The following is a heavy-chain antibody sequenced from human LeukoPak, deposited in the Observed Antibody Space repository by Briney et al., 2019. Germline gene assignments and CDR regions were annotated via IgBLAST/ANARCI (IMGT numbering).Heavy chain of an antibody. CDR2: ISSSSGTI. D-gene: IGHD6-13*01. V-gene: IGHV3-48*02. CDR3: ARGVAAAQTSFDY. CDR1: GFTFSIYS. Sequence: GGSLRLSCAASGFTFSIYSMNWVRQAPGKGLEWVSYISSSSGTIYYADSMKGRFTISRDNAKNSLYLQMNSLRDEDTAVYYCARGVAAAQTSFDYWGQGTLVTVSS. J-gene: IGHJ4*02.